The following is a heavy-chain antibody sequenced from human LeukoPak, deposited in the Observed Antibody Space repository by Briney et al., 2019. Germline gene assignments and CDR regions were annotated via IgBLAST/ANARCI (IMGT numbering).Heavy chain of an antibody. CDR3: ARISGPGDYGDFDY. Sequence: PSETLSLTCTVSGGSISPHFWGWIRQSPGKELEWIGNIYYSGSTNYNPTLKNRVTISVDTSKSRFSVKLNSVTAADTAIYYCARISGPGDYGDFDYWGQGTLVTDSS. CDR1: GGSISPHF. J-gene: IGHJ4*02. CDR2: IYYSGST. V-gene: IGHV4-59*11. D-gene: IGHD4-17*01.